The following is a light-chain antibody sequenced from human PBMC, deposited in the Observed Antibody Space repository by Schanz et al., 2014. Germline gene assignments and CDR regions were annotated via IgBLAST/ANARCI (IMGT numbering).Light chain of an antibody. CDR3: QQYGSSIT. CDR1: QSVSSSY. J-gene: IGKJ5*01. Sequence: EIVLTQSPATLSLSPGERATLSCRASQSVSSSYLGWYQQKPGQAPRLLMYGASRRATGIPDRFSGSGSGTDFTLTISRLEPEDFAVYYCQQYGSSITFGQGTRLEIK. V-gene: IGKV3-20*01. CDR2: GAS.